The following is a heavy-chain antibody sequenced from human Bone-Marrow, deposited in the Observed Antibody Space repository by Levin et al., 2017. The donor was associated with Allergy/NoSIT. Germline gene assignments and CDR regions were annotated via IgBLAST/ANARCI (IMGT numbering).Heavy chain of an antibody. CDR1: GFTFSSYG. Sequence: LSLTCAASGFTFSSYGMHWVRQAPGKGLEWVAVIWYDGSNKYYADSVEGRFTISRDNSKNTLYLQMNSLRAEDTAVYYCARGYCSGGSCYYGFDYWGQGNLVTVSS. CDR3: ARGYCSGGSCYYGFDY. J-gene: IGHJ4*02. D-gene: IGHD2-15*01. V-gene: IGHV3-33*01. CDR2: IWYDGSNK.